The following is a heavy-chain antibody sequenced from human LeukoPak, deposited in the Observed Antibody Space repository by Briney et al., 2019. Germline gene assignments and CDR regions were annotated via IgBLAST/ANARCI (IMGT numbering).Heavy chain of an antibody. CDR1: GGSISSSSYY. V-gene: IGHV4-39*01. CDR3: ARLRHSYYYGSGSHRYMDV. Sequence: SETLSLTCTVSGGSISSSSYYWGWIRQPPGRGLEWIGSIYYSGRTYYNPSLKSRVTISVDTSKNQFSLKLSSVTAADTAVYYCARLRHSYYYGSGSHRYMDVWGKGTTVTVSS. D-gene: IGHD3-10*01. CDR2: IYYSGRT. J-gene: IGHJ6*03.